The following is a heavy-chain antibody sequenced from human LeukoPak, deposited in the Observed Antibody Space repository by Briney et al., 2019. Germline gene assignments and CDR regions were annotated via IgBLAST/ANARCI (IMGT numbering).Heavy chain of an antibody. D-gene: IGHD2-8*01. Sequence: KPSETLSLTCTVSRGSVSSSSFYWSWVRQPPGKGLEWIASIYYTGTTFYNPSLKSRATISLDMSKNEFFLTMTPVTAADTAVYFCSAERNGSPHYWGQGIQVTVSS. CDR3: SAERNGSPHY. CDR1: RGSVSSSSFY. CDR2: IYYTGTT. V-gene: IGHV4-39*07. J-gene: IGHJ4*02.